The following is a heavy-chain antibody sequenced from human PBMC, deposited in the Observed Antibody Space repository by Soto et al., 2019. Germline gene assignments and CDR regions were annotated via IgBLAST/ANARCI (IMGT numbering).Heavy chain of an antibody. J-gene: IGHJ5*02. Sequence: SVKVSCKASGYTFTSYGISWVRQAPGQGLEWMGWISAYNGNTNYAQKLQGRVTMTTDTSTSTAYMELRSLRSDDTAVYYCARLDYYDSSPHIVANWFDPWGQGTLVTVSS. D-gene: IGHD3-22*01. CDR3: ARLDYYDSSPHIVANWFDP. CDR1: GYTFTSYG. V-gene: IGHV1-18*01. CDR2: ISAYNGNT.